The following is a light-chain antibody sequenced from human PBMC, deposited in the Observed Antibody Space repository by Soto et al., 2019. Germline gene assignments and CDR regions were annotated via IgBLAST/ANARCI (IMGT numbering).Light chain of an antibody. J-gene: IGLJ1*01. CDR1: SSNIGSNT. CDR2: SNN. V-gene: IGLV1-44*01. Sequence: QSVLTQPPAASGTPWQMVTISWSGSSSNIGSNTVNWYQQLPGTAPKLLIYSNNQRPSGVPDRFSVSKSGAAASLAISGLQSEDEADYYCAAWDDSLNGYVFGTGTKVTVL. CDR3: AAWDDSLNGYV.